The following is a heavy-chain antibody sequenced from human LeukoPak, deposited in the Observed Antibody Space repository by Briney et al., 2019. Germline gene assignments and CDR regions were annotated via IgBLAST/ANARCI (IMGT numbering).Heavy chain of an antibody. CDR1: GYTFTSYA. Sequence: GASVNVSCKASGYTFTSYAIHWVRQAPGQRLEWMGWISAGNGNTKYSQNFQGRVTFISNTSATTAFMELSSLRSEDAAVYYCARDTSPYDFWSGPRPVFDPWGQGTLVTVSS. CDR3: ARDTSPYDFWSGPRPVFDP. V-gene: IGHV1-3*01. J-gene: IGHJ5*02. D-gene: IGHD3-3*01. CDR2: ISAGNGNT.